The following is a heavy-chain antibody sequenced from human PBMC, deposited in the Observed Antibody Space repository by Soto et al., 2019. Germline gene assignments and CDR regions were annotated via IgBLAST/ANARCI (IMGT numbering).Heavy chain of an antibody. D-gene: IGHD4-17*01. CDR3: IGTNYGDYGAY. Sequence: EVQLVESGGGLVKPGESLRLSCAASGFTFSDARMTWVRQAPGKGLEWVGRIKSKTDGGTTDYAAPVKGRFTISRDDYKNTLYLQMNSLKTEDTAVYYCIGTNYGDYGAYWGQGTLVTVSS. CDR2: IKSKTDGGTT. CDR1: GFTFSDAR. V-gene: IGHV3-15*01. J-gene: IGHJ4*02.